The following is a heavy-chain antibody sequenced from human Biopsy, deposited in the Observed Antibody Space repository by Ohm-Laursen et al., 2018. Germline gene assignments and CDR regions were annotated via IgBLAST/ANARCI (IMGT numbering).Heavy chain of an antibody. CDR2: VMPFFGTA. D-gene: IGHD3-3*01. CDR1: GGTFSSDI. Sequence: ASVKVSCKASGGTFSSDIFAWVRQAPGQRPEWMGDVMPFFGTAQYAPKLQGRVSITADKSTTTAYMELSNLKSEDTAVYYCATPFQYYDSWGGYPPFDHWGQGTLVTVSS. CDR3: ATPFQYYDSWGGYPPFDH. V-gene: IGHV1-69*06. J-gene: IGHJ4*02.